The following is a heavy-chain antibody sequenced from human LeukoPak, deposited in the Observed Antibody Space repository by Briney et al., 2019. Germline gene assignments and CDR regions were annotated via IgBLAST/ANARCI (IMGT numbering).Heavy chain of an antibody. Sequence: TGGSLRLSCAASGFTFDDYAMHWVRQAPGKGLEWVSGISWNSGSIGYADSVKGRFTISRDNAKNSLYLQMNSLRAEDTAVYYCASEGATYYYGSGSYPRDYWGQGTLVTVSS. CDR1: GFTFDDYA. CDR3: ASEGATYYYGSGSYPRDY. CDR2: ISWNSGSI. D-gene: IGHD3-10*01. V-gene: IGHV3-9*01. J-gene: IGHJ4*02.